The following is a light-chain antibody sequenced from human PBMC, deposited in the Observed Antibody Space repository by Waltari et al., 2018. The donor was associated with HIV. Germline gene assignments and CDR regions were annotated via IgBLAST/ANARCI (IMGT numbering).Light chain of an antibody. J-gene: IGLJ1*01. CDR3: CSYTGTYTRYV. CDR2: DVD. CDR1: SSAVGSYKY. V-gene: IGLV2-11*01. Sequence: QSALTQPRSVSGSPGQSVTISCPGTSSAVGSYKYVSWYQLRPGKAPKLIIHDVDKRPSGVPDRFSGSKSGNTASLTISGLQAEDEADYYCCSYTGTYTRYVFGTGAKVTVL.